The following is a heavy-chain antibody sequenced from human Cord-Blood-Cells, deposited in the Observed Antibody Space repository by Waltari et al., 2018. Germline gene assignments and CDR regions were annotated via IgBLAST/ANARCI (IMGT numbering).Heavy chain of an antibody. CDR2: NNQRDTT. Sequence: QVQLQQWGAGLLKPSETLSLTCAVYGGFFSGYYWSWIRQPPGKGLGWMGENNQRDTTSDTPYRKSRVTISVDTSKNQFSLKLSSVTAADTAVYYCARGDGGSYNNDAFDIWGQGTMVTVSS. CDR1: GGFFSGYY. CDR3: ARGDGGSYNNDAFDI. V-gene: IGHV4-34*01. D-gene: IGHD1-26*01. J-gene: IGHJ3*02.